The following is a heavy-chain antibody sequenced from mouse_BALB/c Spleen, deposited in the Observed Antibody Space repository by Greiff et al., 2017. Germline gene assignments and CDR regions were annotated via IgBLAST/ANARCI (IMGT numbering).Heavy chain of an antibody. CDR1: GYTFTSYW. D-gene: IGHD2-10*01. V-gene: IGHV1-69*02. CDR2: IYPSDSYT. CDR3: TRSAYDGNHWYFDV. Sequence: QVQLQQPGAELVRPGASVKLSCKASGYTFTSYWINWVKQRPGQGLEWIGNIYPSDSYTNYNQKFKDKATLTVDKSSSTAYMQLSSPTSEDSAVYYCTRSAYDGNHWYFDVWGAGTTVTVSS. J-gene: IGHJ1*01.